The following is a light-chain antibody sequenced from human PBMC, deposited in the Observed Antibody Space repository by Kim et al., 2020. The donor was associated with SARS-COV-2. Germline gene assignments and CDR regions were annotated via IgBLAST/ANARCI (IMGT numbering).Light chain of an antibody. Sequence: GQSITSSCSGSSSDIGGYKSVSWYQQHPGKPPKLMISDVTKRPSGVSNRFSGSKSGNTASLTISGLQADDEADYYCSSYTAASTWVFGGGTKVTVL. CDR3: SSYTAASTWV. V-gene: IGLV2-14*03. CDR1: SSDIGGYKS. J-gene: IGLJ2*01. CDR2: DVT.